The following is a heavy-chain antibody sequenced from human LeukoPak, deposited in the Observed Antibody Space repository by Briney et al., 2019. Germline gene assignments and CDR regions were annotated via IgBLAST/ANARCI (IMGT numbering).Heavy chain of an antibody. CDR3: AREVTFNYYYYGMDV. J-gene: IGHJ6*02. CDR2: IYTGGST. V-gene: IGHV4-61*02. Sequence: SQTLSLTCTVSGGSISSGSYYWSWIRQPAGKGLEWIGRIYTGGSTNYNPSLKSRVTISVDTSKNQFSLKLSSVTAADTAVYYCAREVTFNYYYYGMDVWGQGTTVTVSS. CDR1: GGSISSGSYY.